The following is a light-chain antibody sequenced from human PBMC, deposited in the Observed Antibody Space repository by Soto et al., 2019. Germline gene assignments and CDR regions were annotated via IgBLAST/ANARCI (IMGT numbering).Light chain of an antibody. CDR2: DTS. J-gene: IGKJ2*01. CDR3: QQRSNWQYT. V-gene: IGKV3-11*01. Sequence: ELVLTQSPATLSLSPGERATLSCRASQSVSGYSAWYQQKPGQAPRLLIYDTSNRATGIPARFSGSGSGTDFTLTISGLEPEAFAVYYCQQRSNWQYTFGLGTRLEIK. CDR1: QSVSGY.